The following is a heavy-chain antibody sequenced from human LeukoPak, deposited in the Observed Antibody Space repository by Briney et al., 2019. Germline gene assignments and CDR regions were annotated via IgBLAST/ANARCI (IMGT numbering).Heavy chain of an antibody. CDR1: GFTFSSYA. D-gene: IGHD6-6*01. J-gene: IGHJ4*02. Sequence: GGSLRLSCAASGFTFSSYAMSWVRQAPGKGLEWVSAISGSGGGTNYADSVKGRFTISRDNSKNTLYLQMNSLRAEDTAVYYCARPKSIAARSFDYWGQGTLVTVSS. V-gene: IGHV3-23*01. CDR2: ISGSGGGT. CDR3: ARPKSIAARSFDY.